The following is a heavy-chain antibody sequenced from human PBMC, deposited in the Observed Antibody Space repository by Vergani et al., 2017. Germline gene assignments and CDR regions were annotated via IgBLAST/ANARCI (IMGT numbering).Heavy chain of an antibody. J-gene: IGHJ6*03. CDR2: IFPSGNS. Sequence: QLQLQESGSGLVKPSQTLSLTCPVSGDFITNGGFSWNWIRQPPGNGPEWIGYIFPSGNSDYNPSHKNRVSISLDKSKNQFSVWVKSVTAADTAVYFCARGSLRALVGFYYYMDVWGKRKTVGVSS. CDR1: GDFITNGGFS. D-gene: IGHD3-10*01. V-gene: IGHV4-30-2*01. CDR3: ARGSLRALVGFYYYMDV.